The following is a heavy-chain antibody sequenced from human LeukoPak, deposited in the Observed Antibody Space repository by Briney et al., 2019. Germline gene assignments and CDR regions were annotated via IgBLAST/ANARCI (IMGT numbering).Heavy chain of an antibody. D-gene: IGHD4-11*01. J-gene: IGHJ4*02. V-gene: IGHV3-33*08. Sequence: PGGSLRLSCAASGLTFSSHWMHWVRQAPGKGLEWVAVIWYDGSNKYYADSVKGRFTISRDNSKNTLYLQMNSLRAEDTAVYYCARGRPGRDYISFWGQGTLVTVSS. CDR2: IWYDGSNK. CDR3: ARGRPGRDYISF. CDR1: GLTFSSHW.